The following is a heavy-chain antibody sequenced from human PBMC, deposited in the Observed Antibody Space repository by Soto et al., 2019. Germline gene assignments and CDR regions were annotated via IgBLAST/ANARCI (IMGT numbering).Heavy chain of an antibody. V-gene: IGHV3-23*01. CDR3: EKGRGGSSREPEY. J-gene: IGHJ4*02. Sequence: GGSLRLSCAASAFTFSDYGMSWVRQAPGKGLEWLSAIFAKGMTYYADSVEGRFTISRDNSKNKMYLQMSSLRAEDTAVYYCEKGRGGSSREPEYWGQGTPVTVSS. D-gene: IGHD3-16*01. CDR2: IFAKGMT. CDR1: AFTFSDYG.